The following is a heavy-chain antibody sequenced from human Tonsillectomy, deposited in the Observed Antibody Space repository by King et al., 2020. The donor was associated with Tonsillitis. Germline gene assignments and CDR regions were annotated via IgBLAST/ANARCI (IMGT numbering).Heavy chain of an antibody. CDR3: ARDLRAPGYYGMDV. Sequence: QLVQSGAEVKKPGASVKVSCKASGYTFTGYYMHWVRQAPGQGLEWMGWINPNSGGTNYAQNFQGRVTMTRATSISTAYMELSRLRSDDTAVYYCARDLRAPGYYGMDVWGQGTTVTVSS. V-gene: IGHV1-2*02. J-gene: IGHJ6*02. CDR1: GYTFTGYY. CDR2: INPNSGGT.